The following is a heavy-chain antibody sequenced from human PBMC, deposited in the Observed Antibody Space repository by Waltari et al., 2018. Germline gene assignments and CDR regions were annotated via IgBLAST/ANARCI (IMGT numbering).Heavy chain of an antibody. CDR2: INHSGST. D-gene: IGHD3-3*01. J-gene: IGHJ6*02. CDR3: ARGTNPVLRFLGV. Sequence: QVQLQQWGAGLLKPSETLSLTCAVYGGSFSGYYWSWIRQPPGKGLEWIGEINHSGSTNYNPSLKSRVTISVDTSKNQFALKLGSVTAADTAVYYCARGTNPVLRFLGVWGQGTTVTVSS. CDR1: GGSFSGYY. V-gene: IGHV4-34*01.